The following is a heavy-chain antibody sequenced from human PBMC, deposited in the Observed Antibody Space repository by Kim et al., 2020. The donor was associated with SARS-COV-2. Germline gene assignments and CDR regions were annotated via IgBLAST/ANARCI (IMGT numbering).Heavy chain of an antibody. D-gene: IGHD1-26*01. Sequence: SVKVSCKASGFTFTSSAVQWVRQARGQRLEWIGWIVVGSGNTNYAQKFQERVTITRDMSTSTAYMKLSSLRSEDTAVYYCAAGGGSYYTSIYYYYGMDVWGQGTTVTVSS. J-gene: IGHJ6*02. CDR1: GFTFTSSA. V-gene: IGHV1-58*01. CDR2: IVVGSGNT. CDR3: AAGGGSYYTSIYYYYGMDV.